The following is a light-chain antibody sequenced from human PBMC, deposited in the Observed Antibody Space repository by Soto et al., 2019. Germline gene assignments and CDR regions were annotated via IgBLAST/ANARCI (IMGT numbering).Light chain of an antibody. CDR2: LEGTGTY. V-gene: IGLV4-60*03. J-gene: IGLJ2*01. CDR3: ETWDSNTRV. Sequence: QSVLTQSSSASTSLGSSVKLTCTLSSGHSRNIIAWHQQQPGKAPRYLMNLEGTGTYNKGSGVPDRFSGSSSGADRYLTISNLQSEDEADYYCETWDSNTRVFGGGTKVTV. CDR1: SGHSRNI.